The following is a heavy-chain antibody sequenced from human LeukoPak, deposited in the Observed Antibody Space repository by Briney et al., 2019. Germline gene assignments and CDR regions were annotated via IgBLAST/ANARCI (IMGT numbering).Heavy chain of an antibody. V-gene: IGHV3-7*01. J-gene: IGHJ3*02. CDR1: GFTFSSYW. CDR3: ARAQTNYKNAFDI. CDR2: IKQDGSEK. D-gene: IGHD5-24*01. Sequence: PGGSLRLSCAASGFTFSSYWMSWVRQAPEKGLEWVANIKQDGSEKYYVDSVEGRFTISGDNVKNSLYLQMNSLRAEDTAVYYCARAQTNYKNAFDIWGQGTMVTVSS.